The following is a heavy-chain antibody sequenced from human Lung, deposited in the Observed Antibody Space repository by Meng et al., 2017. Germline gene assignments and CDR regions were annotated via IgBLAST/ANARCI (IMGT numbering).Heavy chain of an antibody. CDR1: GGSCSDYY. CDR2: INHSWNT. CDR3: ARGPTTMAHDFDY. D-gene: IGHD4-11*01. Sequence: QAPLPQWRPGRLEPSETLSTPCVVSGGSCSDYYWSWMRQPPGKGLEWIGEINHSWNTNYNPYLESRATISVDTSQNNLSLKLSSVTAADSAVYYCARGPTTMAHDFDYWGQGTLVTVSS. V-gene: IGHV4-34*01. J-gene: IGHJ4*02.